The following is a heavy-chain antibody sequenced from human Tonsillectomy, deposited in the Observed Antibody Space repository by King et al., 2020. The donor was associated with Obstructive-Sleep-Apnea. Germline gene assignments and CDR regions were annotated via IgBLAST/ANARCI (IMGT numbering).Heavy chain of an antibody. D-gene: IGHD3-22*01. Sequence: VQLVESGGGLVQPGGSLRLSCAASGFTFSSYSMNWVRQAPGKGLEWVSYISSSSSTIYYADSVKGRFTISRDNAKNSLYLQMNSLRADDTAVYYCARDNYYDSSGSLNYWGQGTLVTVSS. CDR1: GFTFSSYS. CDR2: ISSSSSTI. J-gene: IGHJ4*02. V-gene: IGHV3-48*04. CDR3: ARDNYYDSSGSLNY.